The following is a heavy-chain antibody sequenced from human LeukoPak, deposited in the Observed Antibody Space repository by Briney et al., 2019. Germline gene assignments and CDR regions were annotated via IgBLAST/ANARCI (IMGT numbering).Heavy chain of an antibody. CDR2: ISSSSSYI. J-gene: IGHJ6*02. Sequence: GGSLRLSCAASGFTFSSYSMNWVRQAPGKGLEWVSSISSSSSYIYYADSVKGRFTISRDNAKNSLYLQMNSLRAEDTAVYYCAKRGYCTSGTCQYYFYYGMDVWGQGTTVTVSS. D-gene: IGHD2-15*01. V-gene: IGHV3-21*01. CDR1: GFTFSSYS. CDR3: AKRGYCTSGTCQYYFYYGMDV.